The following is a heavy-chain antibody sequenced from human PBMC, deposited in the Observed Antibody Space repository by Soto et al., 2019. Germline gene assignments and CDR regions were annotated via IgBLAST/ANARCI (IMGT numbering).Heavy chain of an antibody. J-gene: IGHJ4*02. Sequence: SETLSLTCAVSGGSISSGGYSWSWIRQPPGKGLEWIGYIYHSGSTYYNPSLKSRVTISVDRSKNQFSLKLSSVTAADTAVYYCARATIFGVVQIDYWGQGTLVTVSS. CDR1: GGSISSGGYS. CDR3: ARATIFGVVQIDY. CDR2: IYHSGST. V-gene: IGHV4-30-2*01. D-gene: IGHD3-3*01.